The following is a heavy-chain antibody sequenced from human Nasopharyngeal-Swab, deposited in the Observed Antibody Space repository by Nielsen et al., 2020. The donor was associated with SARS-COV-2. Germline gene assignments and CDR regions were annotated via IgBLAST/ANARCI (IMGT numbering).Heavy chain of an antibody. Sequence: GESLKISCAASGFTFSSYAMHGVRQAPGKGLEWVAVISYDGSNKYYADSVKGRFTISRDNSKNTLYLQMNSLRAEDTAVYYCARDGLSGYYPYFDYWGQGTLVTVSS. D-gene: IGHD3-22*01. CDR3: ARDGLSGYYPYFDY. CDR2: ISYDGSNK. V-gene: IGHV3-30*04. CDR1: GFTFSSYA. J-gene: IGHJ4*02.